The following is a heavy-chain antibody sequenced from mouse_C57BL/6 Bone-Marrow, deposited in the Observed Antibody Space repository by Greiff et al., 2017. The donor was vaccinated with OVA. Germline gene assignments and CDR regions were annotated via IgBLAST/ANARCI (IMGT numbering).Heavy chain of an antibody. CDR1: GFSLTSYG. Sequence: QVQLQQSGPGLVAPSQSLSITCTVSGFSLTSYGVDWVRQSPGKGLEWLGVIWGVGSTNYNSALKSRLSISKDNSKSQVFLKMNSLQTDDTAMYDCATSYYSNFAWFAYWGQGTLVTVSA. J-gene: IGHJ3*01. CDR2: IWGVGST. CDR3: ATSYYSNFAWFAY. V-gene: IGHV2-6*01. D-gene: IGHD2-5*01.